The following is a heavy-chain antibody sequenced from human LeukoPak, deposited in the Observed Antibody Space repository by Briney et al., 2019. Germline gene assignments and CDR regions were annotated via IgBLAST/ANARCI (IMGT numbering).Heavy chain of an antibody. J-gene: IGHJ4*02. Sequence: PGGSLRLYCAASGFTFSTYAMSWVRQGPGKGLEWVSSISGSGDFTFYAGSVKGRFTISRDNSKNTLFLQMNSLRADDTAVYYCAKDRPNYYESNGHYYRRNGDYWGLRTLVTVSS. CDR3: AKDRPNYYESNGHYYRRNGDY. CDR2: ISGSGDFT. D-gene: IGHD3-22*01. V-gene: IGHV3-23*01. CDR1: GFTFSTYA.